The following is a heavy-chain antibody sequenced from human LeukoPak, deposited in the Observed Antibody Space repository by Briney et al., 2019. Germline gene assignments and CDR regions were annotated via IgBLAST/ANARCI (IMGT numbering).Heavy chain of an antibody. V-gene: IGHV4-39*07. CDR2: IYYSGST. Sequence: SETLSLTCTVSGGSISSSSYYWGWIRQPPGKGLEWIGSIYYSGSTYYNPSLKSRVTISVDTSKNQSSLKLSSVTAADTAVYYCARYYDYYDSSGYYFDIWGQGTMVTVSS. J-gene: IGHJ3*02. CDR3: ARYYDYYDSSGYYFDI. D-gene: IGHD3-22*01. CDR1: GGSISSSSYY.